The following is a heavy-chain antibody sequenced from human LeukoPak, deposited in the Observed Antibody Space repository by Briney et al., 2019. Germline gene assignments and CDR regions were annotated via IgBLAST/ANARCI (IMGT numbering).Heavy chain of an antibody. CDR3: ARDLESELRYSSSSADY. J-gene: IGHJ4*02. Sequence: SVKVSCKASGGTFSSYAISWVRQAPGQGLEWMGGIIPIFGTANYAQKFQGRVTITADESTSTAYMELSSLRSEDTAVYYCARDLESELRYSSSSADYWGQGTLVTVSS. CDR2: IIPIFGTA. D-gene: IGHD6-6*01. V-gene: IGHV1-69*13. CDR1: GGTFSSYA.